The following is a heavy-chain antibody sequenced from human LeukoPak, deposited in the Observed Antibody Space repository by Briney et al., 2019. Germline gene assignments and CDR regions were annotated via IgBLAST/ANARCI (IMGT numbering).Heavy chain of an antibody. V-gene: IGHV4-34*01. CDR3: ATRAAGTPN. Sequence: SETLSLACAVYGGSFSGYYWSWIRRPPGKGLEWIGEINHSGSTNYNPSLKSRVTISVDTSKNQFSLKLSSVTAADTAVYYCATRAAGTPNWGQGTLVTVSS. J-gene: IGHJ4*02. CDR1: GGSFSGYY. CDR2: INHSGST. D-gene: IGHD6-13*01.